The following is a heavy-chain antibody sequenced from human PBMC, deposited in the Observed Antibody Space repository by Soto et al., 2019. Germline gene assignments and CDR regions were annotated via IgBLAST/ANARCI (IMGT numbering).Heavy chain of an antibody. CDR1: GGTFSSYT. CDR3: ACGPVPAAKGALFRFDP. CDR2: IIPILGIA. V-gene: IGHV1-69*02. Sequence: GASVKVSCKASGGTFSSYTISWVRQAPGQGLEWMGRIIPILGIANYAQKFQGRVTITADKSTSTAYMELSSLRSEDTAVYYCACGPVPAAKGALFRFDPWGQGTLVTVSS. J-gene: IGHJ5*02. D-gene: IGHD2-2*01.